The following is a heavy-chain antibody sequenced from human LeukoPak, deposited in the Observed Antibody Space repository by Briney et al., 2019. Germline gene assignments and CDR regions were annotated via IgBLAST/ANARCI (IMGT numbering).Heavy chain of an antibody. J-gene: IGHJ4*02. CDR1: GFTFDDYA. V-gene: IGHV3-43D*03. D-gene: IGHD3-10*01. CDR2: ISWDGGST. CDR3: AKSGLISGSAPFDY. Sequence: GGSLRLSCAASGFTFDDYAMHWVRQAPGKGLEWVSLISWDGGSTYYADSVKGRFTISRDNSKNSLYLQMNSLRAEDTALYYCAKSGLISGSAPFDYWGRGTLVTVSS.